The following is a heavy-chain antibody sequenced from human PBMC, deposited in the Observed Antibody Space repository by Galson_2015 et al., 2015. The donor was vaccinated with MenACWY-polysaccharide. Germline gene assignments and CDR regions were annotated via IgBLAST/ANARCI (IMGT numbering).Heavy chain of an antibody. D-gene: IGHD6-19*01. CDR1: GFTFSAYW. CDR3: ARATYHGGWYPDYFDY. J-gene: IGHJ4*02. CDR2: IKPDGSDK. Sequence: SLRLSCAASGFTFSAYWMSWVRQAPGKGLEWVANIKPDGSDKYYVDSVKGRFAISRDNAKNSLYLQMNGLRAEDTAIFFCARATYHGGWYPDYFDYWGQGALVTVS. V-gene: IGHV3-7*01.